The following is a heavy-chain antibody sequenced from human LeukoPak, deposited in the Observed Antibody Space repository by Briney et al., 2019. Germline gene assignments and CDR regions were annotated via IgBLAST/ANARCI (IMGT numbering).Heavy chain of an antibody. Sequence: GGSLRLSCAASGFDLSIYAMTWVRQAPAKGLEWVSSIRIGGGGTYYGDSVKGRFTISRDKSEKTLHMQVNNERDVDTAKYFCARCMVLSQGWCNWFDPWGQGTLVTVSS. J-gene: IGHJ5*02. CDR2: IRIGGGGT. V-gene: IGHV3-23*02. CDR3: ARCMVLSQGWCNWFDP. CDR1: GFDLSIYA. D-gene: IGHD6-13*01.